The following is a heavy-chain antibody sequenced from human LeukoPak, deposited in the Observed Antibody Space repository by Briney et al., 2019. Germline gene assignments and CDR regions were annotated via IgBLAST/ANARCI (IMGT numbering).Heavy chain of an antibody. J-gene: IGHJ4*02. CDR2: IYYSGST. Sequence: PSETLSLTCTVSGASISSYYWSWIRQPPGKGLEWIGYIYYSGSTNYNPSLKSRVAISVDTSKNQFSLKLSSVTAADTAVYYCARIAAAAGPDYWGQGTLVTVSS. CDR3: ARIAAAAGPDY. V-gene: IGHV4-59*08. CDR1: GASISSYY. D-gene: IGHD6-13*01.